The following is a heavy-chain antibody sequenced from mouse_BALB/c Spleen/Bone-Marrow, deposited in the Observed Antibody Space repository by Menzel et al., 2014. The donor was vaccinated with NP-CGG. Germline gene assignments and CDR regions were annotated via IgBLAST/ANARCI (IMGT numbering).Heavy chain of an antibody. CDR3: ARGGYDDAVDY. D-gene: IGHD2-14*01. J-gene: IGHJ4*01. V-gene: IGHV3-2*02. CDR1: GYSITSDYA. Sequence: EVKLMESGPGLVKPSQSLSLTCTVTGYSITSDYAWNWIRQFPGNKLEWMGYISYSGSTSYNPSLKSRISINRDTSKNQFFLQLNSVTSEDTATYYCARGGYDDAVDYWGQGTSVTVSS. CDR2: ISYSGST.